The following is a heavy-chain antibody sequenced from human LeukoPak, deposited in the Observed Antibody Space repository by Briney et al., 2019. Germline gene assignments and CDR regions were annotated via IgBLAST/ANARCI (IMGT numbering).Heavy chain of an antibody. J-gene: IGHJ6*03. D-gene: IGHD4-11*01. CDR3: ARGSMTTVMPLGDYYYYMDV. V-gene: IGHV1-3*01. CDR2: INAGNGNT. CDR1: GYTFTSYA. Sequence: ASVKVSCKASGYTFTSYAMHWVRQAPGQRFEWMGWINAGNGNTKYSQKFQGRVTITRDTSASTAYMELSSLRSEDTAVYYCARGSMTTVMPLGDYYYYMDVWGKGTTVTVSS.